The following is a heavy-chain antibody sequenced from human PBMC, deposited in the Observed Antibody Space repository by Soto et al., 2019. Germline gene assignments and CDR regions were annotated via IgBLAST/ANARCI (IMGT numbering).Heavy chain of an antibody. J-gene: IGHJ6*03. Sequence: QVQLQESGPGLVKPSGTLSLTCAVSGDSISSSNWWSWVRQPPGKGLEWIGEMHHDGSANYNPSLRSRVTVSVDKPKNQFSLKLNSVTAADTAVYYRARMLRGSNIDYYPYMDVWGKGTTVTVSS. CDR2: MHHDGSA. CDR3: ARMLRGSNIDYYPYMDV. CDR1: GDSISSSNW. V-gene: IGHV4-4*02. D-gene: IGHD3-10*01.